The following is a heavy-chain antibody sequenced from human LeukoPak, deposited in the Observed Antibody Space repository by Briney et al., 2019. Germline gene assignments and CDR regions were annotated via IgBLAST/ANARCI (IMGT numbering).Heavy chain of an antibody. D-gene: IGHD6-13*01. Sequence: GGSLRLSCGASGYTFSSREMSWVRQAPGKGLEWVSYISGTGSGMYYADSVKGRFTISRDNAKNSLYLQMNSLRAEDTAIYYCARAAWYSSSWAFDFWGQGTLVTVSS. J-gene: IGHJ4*02. CDR2: ISGTGSGM. CDR1: GYTFSSRE. V-gene: IGHV3-48*03. CDR3: ARAAWYSSSWAFDF.